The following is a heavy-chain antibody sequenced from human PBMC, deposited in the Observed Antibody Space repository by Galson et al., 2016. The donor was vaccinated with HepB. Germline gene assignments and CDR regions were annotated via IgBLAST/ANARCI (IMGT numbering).Heavy chain of an antibody. CDR1: GYTFSSYA. D-gene: IGHD3-10*01. Sequence: SVKVSCKASGYTFSSYAIHWVRQAPGQRLEWMGWINTAKGNTHYSQKFQGRVIITRDTFASTAYMELSSLRSEDTAVYDCATTYGSGVTNWFDPWGQGTLVTVSS. CDR3: ATTYGSGVTNWFDP. J-gene: IGHJ5*02. V-gene: IGHV1-3*04. CDR2: INTAKGNT.